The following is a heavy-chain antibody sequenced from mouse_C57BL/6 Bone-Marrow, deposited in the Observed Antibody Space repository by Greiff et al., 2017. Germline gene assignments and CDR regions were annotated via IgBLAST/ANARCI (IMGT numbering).Heavy chain of an antibody. CDR2: ILPSIGRT. J-gene: IGHJ1*03. D-gene: IGHD1-1*01. Sequence: QVQLQQSGSELRSPGSSVKLSCKDFDSEVFPIAYMSWVRQKPGHGFEWIGGILPSIGRTIYGEKFEDKATLDADTLSNTAYLELNSLTSEDSAIYYCARPNDYGSSYSYFDVWGTGTTVTVSS. V-gene: IGHV15-2*01. CDR1: DSEVFPIAY. CDR3: ARPNDYGSSYSYFDV.